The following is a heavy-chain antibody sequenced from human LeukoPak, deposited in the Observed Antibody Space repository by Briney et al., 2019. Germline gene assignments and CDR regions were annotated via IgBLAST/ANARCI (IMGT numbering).Heavy chain of an antibody. CDR2: VKQDGGDK. D-gene: IGHD3-22*01. CDR1: GFTFSNYW. V-gene: IGHV3-7*01. J-gene: IGHJ4*02. Sequence: GGSLRLSCAASGFTFSNYWMTWVRQAPGKGLEWVANVKQDGGDKYYVDSVKGRFTISRDNAKNSLYLQMNSLRAEDTAVYYCARDSYYYYDSSGYSPYYFDYWGQGTLVTVSS. CDR3: ARDSYYYYDSSGYSPYYFDY.